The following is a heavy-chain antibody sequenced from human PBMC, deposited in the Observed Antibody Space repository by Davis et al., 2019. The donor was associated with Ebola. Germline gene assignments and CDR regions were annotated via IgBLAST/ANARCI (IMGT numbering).Heavy chain of an antibody. CDR2: IRYDGSNE. CDR3: ATGLDY. Sequence: GESLKISCAASGFTFSSFGMHWVRPAPRTALEWVAFIRYDGSNEYYADSVKGRFTISRDNSRNTLYLQMNSLRAEDTAVYYCATGLDYWGQGTLVTVSS. CDR1: GFTFSSFG. V-gene: IGHV3-30*02. D-gene: IGHD3-10*01. J-gene: IGHJ4*02.